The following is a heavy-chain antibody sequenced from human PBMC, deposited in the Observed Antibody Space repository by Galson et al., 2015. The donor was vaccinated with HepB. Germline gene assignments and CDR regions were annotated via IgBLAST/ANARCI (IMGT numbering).Heavy chain of an antibody. D-gene: IGHD4-17*01. CDR1: GFTFSSYA. J-gene: IGHJ6*02. CDR2: ISSNGGST. CDR3: TRERCGDTYYYYGMDV. Sequence: SLRLSCAASGFTFSSYAMHWVRQAPGKGLDYVSAISSNGGSTYYAGSVKGRFTISRDNSKSTLYLQMSSLRAEDTAVYYCTRERCGDTYYYYGMDVWGQGTTVTVSS. V-gene: IGHV3-64D*06.